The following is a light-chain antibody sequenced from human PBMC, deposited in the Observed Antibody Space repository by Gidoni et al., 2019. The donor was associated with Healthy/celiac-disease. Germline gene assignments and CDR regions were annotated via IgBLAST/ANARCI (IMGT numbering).Light chain of an antibody. V-gene: IGKV1-33*01. J-gene: IGKJ3*01. Sequence: DIQLTQSQTSLSASVGDRFTITCQASQDISNYLNWYQQKPGKAPKLLIYDASNLETGVPSRFSGSGSGTDFTFTISSLQPEDIATYYCQQYDNLPPPFTFGPGTKVDIK. CDR1: QDISNY. CDR2: DAS. CDR3: QQYDNLPPPFT.